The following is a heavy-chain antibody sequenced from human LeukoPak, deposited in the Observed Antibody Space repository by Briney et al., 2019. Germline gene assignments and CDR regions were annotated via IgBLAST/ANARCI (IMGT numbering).Heavy chain of an antibody. V-gene: IGHV3-49*03. J-gene: IGHJ3*02. Sequence: PGRSLRLSCTASGFTFGDYAMSWFRQAPGKGLEWVGFIRSKPYGGTTEYAASVKGRFTISRDDSKSIAYLQMNSLKTEDTAVYYCTRGGTIRRDAFDIWGQGTMVTVSS. CDR1: GFTFGDYA. D-gene: IGHD2-8*01. CDR3: TRGGTIRRDAFDI. CDR2: IRSKPYGGTT.